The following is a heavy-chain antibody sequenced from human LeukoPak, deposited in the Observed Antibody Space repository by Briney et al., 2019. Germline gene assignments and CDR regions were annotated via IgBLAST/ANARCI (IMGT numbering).Heavy chain of an antibody. CDR3: ARERRRYCSGGSCYIFDY. CDR1: GGTFSSYA. J-gene: IGHJ4*02. Sequence: SVKVSCKASGGTFSSYAISWVRQAPGQGLEWMGGIIPIFGTANYAQKFQGKVTITTDESTSTAYMELSSLRSEDTAVYYCARERRRYCSGGSCYIFDYWGQGTLVTVSS. CDR2: IIPIFGTA. V-gene: IGHV1-69*05. D-gene: IGHD2-15*01.